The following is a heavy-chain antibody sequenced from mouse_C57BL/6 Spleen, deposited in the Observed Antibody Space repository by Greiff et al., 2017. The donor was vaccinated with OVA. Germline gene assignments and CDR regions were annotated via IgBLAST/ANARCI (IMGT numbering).Heavy chain of an antibody. Sequence: EVQGVESGGGLVQPKGSLKLSCAASGFSFNTYAMNWVRQAPGKGLEWVARIRSKSNNYATYYADSVKDRFTISRDDSESMLYLQMNNLKTEDTAMYYCVRQGYDYGGRYFDVWGTGTTVTVSS. CDR1: GFSFNTYA. V-gene: IGHV10-1*01. D-gene: IGHD2-4*01. J-gene: IGHJ1*03. CDR3: VRQGYDYGGRYFDV. CDR2: IRSKSNNYAT.